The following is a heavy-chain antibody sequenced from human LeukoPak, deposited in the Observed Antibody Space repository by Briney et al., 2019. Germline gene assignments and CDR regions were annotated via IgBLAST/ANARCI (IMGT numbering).Heavy chain of an antibody. J-gene: IGHJ4*02. CDR2: INPNSGGT. V-gene: IGHV1-2*02. D-gene: IGHD3-9*01. CDR3: ARASLSYYDILTGYFWYDY. Sequence: ASVKVSCKASGYTFTGYYMHWVRQAPGQGLEWMGWINPNSGGTNYAQKFQGRVTMTRDTSISTAYMELSRLRSDDTAVYYCARASLSYYDILTGYFWYDYWGQGTLVTVSS. CDR1: GYTFTGYY.